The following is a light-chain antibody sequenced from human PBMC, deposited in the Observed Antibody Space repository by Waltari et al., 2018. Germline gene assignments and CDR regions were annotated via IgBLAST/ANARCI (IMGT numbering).Light chain of an antibody. Sequence: QSALTQLPSASGSPGQSVTMSCTGTSSDVGGDNFGPWYQRHPGKAPELLVYQVSKRPSGVPDRFSGSKSGNTASLTVSGLQAEDEAEYFCTSHAGTNSVFGGGTKLTVL. V-gene: IGLV2-8*01. CDR1: SSDVGGDNF. J-gene: IGLJ3*02. CDR3: TSHAGTNSV. CDR2: QVS.